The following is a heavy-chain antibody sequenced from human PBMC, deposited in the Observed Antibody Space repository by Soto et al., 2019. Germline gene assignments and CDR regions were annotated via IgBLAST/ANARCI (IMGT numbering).Heavy chain of an antibody. D-gene: IGHD2-2*01. CDR3: ARGASSRDYYYYMDV. V-gene: IGHV1-2*04. CDR1: GYTFTGYY. CDR2: INPNSGGT. Sequence: QVQLVQSGAEVKKPGASVKVSCKASGYTFTGYYMHWVRQAPGQGLGWMGWINPNSGGTNYAQKFQGWVTMTRDTSISTAYMELSRLRSDDTAVYYCARGASSRDYYYYMDVWGKGTTVTVSS. J-gene: IGHJ6*03.